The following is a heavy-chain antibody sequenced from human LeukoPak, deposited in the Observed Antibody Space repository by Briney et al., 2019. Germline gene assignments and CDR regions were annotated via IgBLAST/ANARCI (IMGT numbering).Heavy chain of an antibody. Sequence: PGRSLRLSCAASGFAFSGYAMHWVRQAPGKGLEYISSISSNGGGTYYANSVKGRFIISRDNSKNTLYLQMGSLRGEDMALYYCARESRGQDTRAFDMWGQGTMVTVSS. CDR2: ISSNGGGT. D-gene: IGHD2-15*01. J-gene: IGHJ3*02. CDR3: ARESRGQDTRAFDM. V-gene: IGHV3-64*01. CDR1: GFAFSGYA.